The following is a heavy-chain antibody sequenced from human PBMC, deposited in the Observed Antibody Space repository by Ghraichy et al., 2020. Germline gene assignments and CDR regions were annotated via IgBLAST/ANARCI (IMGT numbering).Heavy chain of an antibody. CDR2: IKPNGGEK. CDR1: GFNFNKQW. J-gene: IGHJ4*02. D-gene: IGHD3-3*01. CDR3: AKDGVWSSDY. V-gene: IGHV3-7*04. Sequence: GGSLRLSCVASGFNFNKQWMNWVRQAPGKGLEWVAIIKPNGGEKYYVDSVKGRFTISRDNVGNSLYLQMNSLKVEDTAVYYCAKDGVWSSDYWGQGTLVTVS.